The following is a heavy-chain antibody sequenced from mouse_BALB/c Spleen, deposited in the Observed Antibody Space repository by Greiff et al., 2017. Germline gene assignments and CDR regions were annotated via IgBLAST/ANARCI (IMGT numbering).Heavy chain of an antibody. D-gene: IGHD2-1*01. CDR2: ISYSGST. V-gene: IGHV3-2*02. Sequence: DVQLQESGPGLVKPSQSLSLTCTVTGYSITSDYAWNWIRQFPGNKLEWMGYISYSGSTSYNPSLKSRISITRDTSKNQFFLQLNSVTTEDTATYYCAREGYGNPFAYWGQGTLVTVSA. CDR3: AREGYGNPFAY. J-gene: IGHJ3*01. CDR1: GYSITSDYA.